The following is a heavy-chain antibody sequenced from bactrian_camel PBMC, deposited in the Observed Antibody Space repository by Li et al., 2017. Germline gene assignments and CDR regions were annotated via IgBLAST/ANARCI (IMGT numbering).Heavy chain of an antibody. CDR1: GTSFYQNC. V-gene: IGHV3S63*01. D-gene: IGHD1*01. Sequence: HVQLVESGGGSVQAGGSLRLSCVVSGTSFYQNCMGWFRQAPGKDREGLARISLGGGRPYYANAAKDRFTISQDNAKHTLDLQMSSLTPEDTAVYYCVVLNPCSLSLASVTQWGQGTQVTV. J-gene: IGHJ4*01. CDR2: ISLGGGRP. CDR3: VVLNPCSLSLASVTQ.